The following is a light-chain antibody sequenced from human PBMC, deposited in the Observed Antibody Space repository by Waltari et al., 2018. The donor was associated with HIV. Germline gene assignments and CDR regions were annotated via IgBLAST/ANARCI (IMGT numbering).Light chain of an antibody. J-gene: IGLJ1*01. CDR1: SSHIGAGYD. CDR3: QSYDSGLTAYV. CDR2: GNT. V-gene: IGLV1-40*01. Sequence: QSVLTQPPSVSGAPGQRVTISCTGSSSHIGAGYDVHWFQQLPGTAPNLLIYGNTNRPSGGPDRFSGSKAGTSASLASTGLQAEDEADYYGQSYDSGLTAYVFGTGTKVTVL.